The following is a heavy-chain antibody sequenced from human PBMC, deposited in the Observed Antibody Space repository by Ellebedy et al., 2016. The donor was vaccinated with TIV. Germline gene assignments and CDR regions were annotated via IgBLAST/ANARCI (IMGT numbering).Heavy chain of an antibody. D-gene: IGHD3/OR15-3a*01. Sequence: GESLKISCAASGFTFSSYSMNWVRQAPGKGLEWVSGISGSAGSTYYADSVKGRFTISRDNSKNTLYLQMNSLRAEDTAVYYCAKDGPYYYYGMDVWGQGTTVTVSS. CDR3: AKDGPYYYYGMDV. J-gene: IGHJ6*02. V-gene: IGHV3-23*01. CDR1: GFTFSSYS. CDR2: ISGSAGST.